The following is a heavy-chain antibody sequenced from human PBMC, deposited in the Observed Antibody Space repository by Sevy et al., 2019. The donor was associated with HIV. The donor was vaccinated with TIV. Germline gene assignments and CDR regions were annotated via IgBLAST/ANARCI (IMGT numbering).Heavy chain of an antibody. Sequence: ASVKVSCKASGYTFTSYYMHWVRQAPGQGLEWMGIINPSGGSTSYAQKFQGRVTMTRDTSTSTVYMELSRLRSEDTAVYYCAREGSSATKNNRFDPWGQGTLVTVSS. J-gene: IGHJ5*02. CDR3: AREGSSATKNNRFDP. CDR1: GYTFTSYY. D-gene: IGHD6-6*01. V-gene: IGHV1-46*03. CDR2: INPSGGST.